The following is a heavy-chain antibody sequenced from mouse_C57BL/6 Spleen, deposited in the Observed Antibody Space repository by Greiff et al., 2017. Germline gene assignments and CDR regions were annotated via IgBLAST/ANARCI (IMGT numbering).Heavy chain of an antibody. CDR3: ARYYGSSYDYYAMDY. D-gene: IGHD1-1*01. J-gene: IGHJ4*01. V-gene: IGHV1-63*01. Sequence: VQLQESGAELVRPGTSVKMSCKASGYTFTNYWIGWAKQRPGHGLEWIGDIYPGGGYTNYNEQFKGKATLTADKSSSTAYMQFSSLTSEDSAIYYCARYYGSSYDYYAMDYWGQGTSVTVSS. CDR2: IYPGGGYT. CDR1: GYTFTNYW.